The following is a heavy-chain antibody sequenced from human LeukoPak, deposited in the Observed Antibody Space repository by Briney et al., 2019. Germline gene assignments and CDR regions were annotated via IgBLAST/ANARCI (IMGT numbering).Heavy chain of an antibody. CDR2: INHTGTT. J-gene: IGHJ4*02. CDR1: GGSFTTYY. CDR3: ARDLTGAPYYFDY. D-gene: IGHD1-20*01. Sequence: PSETLSLTCAVYGGSFTTYYWNWIRQSPGKGLEWIGEINHTGTTNYNPSLKSRFTISVDTSKNQLSLKLTSVTAADTAVYYCARDLTGAPYYFDYWGQGTLVTVSS. V-gene: IGHV4-34*01.